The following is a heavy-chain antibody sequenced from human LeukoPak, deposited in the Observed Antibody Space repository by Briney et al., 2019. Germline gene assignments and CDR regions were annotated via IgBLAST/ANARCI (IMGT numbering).Heavy chain of an antibody. V-gene: IGHV4-34*01. CDR1: GGSFSGYY. CDR2: INHSGST. CDR3: AREVRQLRFRFGGYGY. J-gene: IGHJ4*02. D-gene: IGHD3-16*01. Sequence: SETLSLTCAVYGGSFSGYYWSWIRQPPGKGLEWIGEINHSGSTNYNPSLKSRVTISVDTSKNQFSLKLSSVTAADTAVYYCAREVRQLRFRFGGYGYWGQGTLVTVSS.